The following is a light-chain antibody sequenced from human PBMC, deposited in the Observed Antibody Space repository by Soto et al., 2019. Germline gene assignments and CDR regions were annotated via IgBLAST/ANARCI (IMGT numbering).Light chain of an antibody. CDR2: DVN. Sequence: QSVLTQPASVSGSPGQSITISCSGTRSDIGANNFFSWYHQHAGAVPMLILYDVNVRPAVLSQLFAGYTAGNTASLTIAGLQGEDEADYYCTSWTTSTTMIFGGGTKVTVL. CDR1: RSDIGANNF. V-gene: IGLV2-14*03. J-gene: IGLJ2*01. CDR3: TSWTTSTTMI.